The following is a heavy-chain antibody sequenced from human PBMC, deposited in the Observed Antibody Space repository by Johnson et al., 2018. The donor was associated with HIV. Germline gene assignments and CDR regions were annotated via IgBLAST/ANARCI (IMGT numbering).Heavy chain of an antibody. CDR3: ARVPEGDDDAFDI. CDR2: IKQDGSEQ. J-gene: IGHJ3*02. D-gene: IGHD2-21*01. V-gene: IGHV3-7*02. Sequence: VQLVESGGGLVQPGGSLRLSCAASGFTFSSYWMSWVRQAPGKGLEWVANIKQDGSEQYYVDSVKGRFTISRDNAKNSLYLQMNSLRAEDTAVYYCARVPEGDDDAFDIWGQGTMVTVSS. CDR1: GFTFSSYW.